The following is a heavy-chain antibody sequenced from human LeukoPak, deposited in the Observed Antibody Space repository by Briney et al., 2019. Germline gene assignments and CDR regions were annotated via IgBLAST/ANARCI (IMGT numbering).Heavy chain of an antibody. CDR1: GYSISSGYY. CDR3: ARGSIVATRFDY. J-gene: IGHJ4*02. V-gene: IGHV4-38-2*02. D-gene: IGHD5-12*01. CDR2: IFYSGTT. Sequence: SETLSLTCTVSGYSISSGYYWGWIRQPPGKGLEWIGNIFYSGTTDYNPSLKSRVTISVDTSRNQFSLKLSSVTAADTAVYYCARGSIVATRFDYWGQGTLVTVSS.